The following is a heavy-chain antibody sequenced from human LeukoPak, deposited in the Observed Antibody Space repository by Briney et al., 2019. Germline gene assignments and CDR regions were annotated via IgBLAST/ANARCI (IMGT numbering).Heavy chain of an antibody. J-gene: IGHJ2*01. V-gene: IGHV4-59*01. CDR2: IYYSGST. Sequence: SETLSLTCTVSGGSISSYYWSWIRQPPGKGLEWIGYIYYSGSTDYNPSLKSRVTIPVDTSKNQFSLKLSSVTAADTAVYYCARGLESYYDSSDYSPFWYFDLWGRGTLVTVSS. CDR3: ARGLESYYDSSDYSPFWYFDL. D-gene: IGHD3-22*01. CDR1: GGSISSYY.